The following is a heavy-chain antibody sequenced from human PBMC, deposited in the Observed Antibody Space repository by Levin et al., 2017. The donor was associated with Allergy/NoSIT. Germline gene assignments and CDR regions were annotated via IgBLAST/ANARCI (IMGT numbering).Heavy chain of an antibody. J-gene: IGHJ4*02. CDR1: GFTLSSYG. V-gene: IGHV3-33*01. CDR3: ARDPGGDSSSCPDY. D-gene: IGHD6-13*01. Sequence: PGGSLRLSCEASGFTLSSYGIHWVRQAPGKGLEWMAVIWYDGSDKYYADAVKGRFTISSDISKNTVYLQMNTLRAEDTAVYYCARDPGGDSSSCPDYWGQGILVTVSS. CDR2: IWYDGSDK.